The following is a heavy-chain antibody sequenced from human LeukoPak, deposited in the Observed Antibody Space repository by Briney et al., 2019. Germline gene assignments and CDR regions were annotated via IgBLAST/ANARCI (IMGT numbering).Heavy chain of an antibody. CDR2: ISGSGGDT. V-gene: IGHV3-23*01. D-gene: IGHD6-19*01. CDR1: GFTFSTDA. J-gene: IGHJ4*02. CDR3: ARDDSGWSKNY. Sequence: GGSLRLSCAASGFTFSTDAMTRVRQAPGKGLQWVSAISGSGGDTYYEDSVKGRFTISRDNSKNMMYLQMDSLRAEDTAVYYCARDDSGWSKNYWGQGTLVTVSS.